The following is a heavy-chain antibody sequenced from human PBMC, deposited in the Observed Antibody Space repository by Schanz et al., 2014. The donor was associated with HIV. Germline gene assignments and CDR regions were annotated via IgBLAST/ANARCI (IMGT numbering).Heavy chain of an antibody. CDR1: GGSFSGYY. CDR2: INHSGST. V-gene: IGHV4-34*01. J-gene: IGHJ6*02. D-gene: IGHD2-2*01. CDR3: ARRGGYQLLSKDYFYYGMDV. Sequence: QVQLQQWGAGLLKPSETLSLTCAVYGGSFSGYYWNWVRQTPGKGLEWIGEINHSGSTTYNPSLKGRVTISVDTSKNQFTQTRSSVTAADTGVYYCARRGGYQLLSKDYFYYGMDVWGQGTTVTVSS.